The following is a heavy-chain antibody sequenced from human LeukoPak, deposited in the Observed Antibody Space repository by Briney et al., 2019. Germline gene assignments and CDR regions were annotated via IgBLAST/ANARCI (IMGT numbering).Heavy chain of an antibody. Sequence: GRSLRLSCAASGFAFDDYAMHWVRHAPGKGLEWVSGISWNSGSIGYADSVKGRFTISRDNAKNSLYLQMNSLRAEDTALYYCAKDRYSSSGYGMDVWGQGTTVTVSS. D-gene: IGHD3-22*01. J-gene: IGHJ6*02. CDR3: AKDRYSSSGYGMDV. CDR1: GFAFDDYA. V-gene: IGHV3-9*01. CDR2: ISWNSGSI.